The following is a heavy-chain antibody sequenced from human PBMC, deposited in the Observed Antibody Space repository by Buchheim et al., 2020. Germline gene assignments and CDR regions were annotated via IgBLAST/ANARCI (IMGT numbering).Heavy chain of an antibody. CDR1: GFTFSDYY. D-gene: IGHD4/OR15-4a*01. CDR3: ARDVTAVLTFYYYGMDV. V-gene: IGHV3-11*01. J-gene: IGHJ6*02. CDR2: ISSSSNSI. Sequence: QVQLVESGGGLVKPGGSLRLSCAASGFTFSDYYMSWIRQAPGKGLEWISYISSSSNSIYYADSVKGRVTISRDNAKSSLYLQMDSLRAEDTAINYCARDVTAVLTFYYYGMDVWGQGT.